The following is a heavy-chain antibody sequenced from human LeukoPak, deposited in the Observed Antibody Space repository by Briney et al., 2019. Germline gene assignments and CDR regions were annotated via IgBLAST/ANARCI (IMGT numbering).Heavy chain of an antibody. V-gene: IGHV4-38-2*02. J-gene: IGHJ3*02. Sequence: NPSETLSLTCTVSGYSISNGYYWGWIRQPPGKGLEWIGSIYHSGSIYYNPSLKSRVTISVDTSKNQFSLKLSSVTAADTAVYYCASPQAGYYYDSSGSDHDAFDIWGQGTMVTVSS. CDR3: ASPQAGYYYDSSGSDHDAFDI. CDR1: GYSISNGYY. CDR2: IYHSGSI. D-gene: IGHD3-22*01.